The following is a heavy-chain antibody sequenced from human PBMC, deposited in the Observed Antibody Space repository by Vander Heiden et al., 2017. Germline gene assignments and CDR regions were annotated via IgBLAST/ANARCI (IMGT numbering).Heavy chain of an antibody. D-gene: IGHD5-12*01. Sequence: QLQLQESGPGLVQPSETLSLTCPVSGDFISNNYYYWGWSRQPPGKGLEWIENIYYIGTAFYNPSLKSRVTISVDTSTNQLSLRLRSVTAADTAVYYCARARDGYLADYFDYWGQGSLVTVSS. CDR2: IYYIGTA. J-gene: IGHJ4*02. CDR3: ARARDGYLADYFDY. V-gene: IGHV4-39*01. CDR1: GDFISNNYYY.